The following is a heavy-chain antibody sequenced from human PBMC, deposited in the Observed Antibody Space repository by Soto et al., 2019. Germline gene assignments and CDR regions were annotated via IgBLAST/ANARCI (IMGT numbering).Heavy chain of an antibody. D-gene: IGHD7-27*01. CDR3: AKGRGSIAVVPGILGRRRTLGTDFVS. J-gene: IGHJ4*02. CDR1: GFTFSYHA. V-gene: IGHV3-23*01. Sequence: GGSLRLSCAASGFTFSYHAMSWVRQAPGRGLEWVSAIRGSDESTYYADSVKGRFTISRDTSKNTLYLQMNSLRADDTAVYYWAKGRGSIAVVPGILGRRRTLGTDFVSWGQGTLLTVSS. CDR2: IRGSDEST.